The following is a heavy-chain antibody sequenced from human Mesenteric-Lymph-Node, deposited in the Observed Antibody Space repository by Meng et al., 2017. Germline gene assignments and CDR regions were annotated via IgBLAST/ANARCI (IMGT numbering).Heavy chain of an antibody. CDR1: GGSISSGGYY. J-gene: IGHJ2*01. CDR3: AREVYYYDSSGYIYWYFDL. CDR2: IYYSGST. D-gene: IGHD3-22*01. Sequence: SETLSLTCTVSGGSISSGGYYWSWIRQHPGKGLEWIGYIYYSGSTYYNPSLKSLVTISVDTSKNQFSLKLSSVTAADTAVYYCAREVYYYDSSGYIYWYFDLWGRGTLVTVSS. V-gene: IGHV4-31*01.